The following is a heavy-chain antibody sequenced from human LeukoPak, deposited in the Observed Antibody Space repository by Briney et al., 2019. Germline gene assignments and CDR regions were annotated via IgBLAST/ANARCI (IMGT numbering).Heavy chain of an antibody. Sequence: ASVKVSCKASGYTFTVYFIHWVRQAPGQGLEWMGRINPNSGATDYAQKFQVRVTMTRDTSISTAYMELSSLKSDDTAVYYCAKIGSSHDFDYWGQGTLITVSS. CDR1: GYTFTVYF. D-gene: IGHD1-26*01. V-gene: IGHV1-2*06. J-gene: IGHJ4*02. CDR3: AKIGSSHDFDY. CDR2: INPNSGAT.